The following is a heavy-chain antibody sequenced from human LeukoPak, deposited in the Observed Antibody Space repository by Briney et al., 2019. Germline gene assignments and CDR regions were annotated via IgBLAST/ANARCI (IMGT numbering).Heavy chain of an antibody. D-gene: IGHD2-2*01. CDR2: ISGSGGST. CDR3: AKESPCSSTSCYPRGACDY. V-gene: IGHV3-23*01. J-gene: IGHJ4*02. Sequence: GGSLRLSCAASGFTFSSYAMSWVRQAPGKGLEWVSAISGSGGSTYYADSVKGRFTISRDNSKNTLYLQMNSLRAEDTAVYYCAKESPCSSTSCYPRGACDYWGQGTLVTVSS. CDR1: GFTFSSYA.